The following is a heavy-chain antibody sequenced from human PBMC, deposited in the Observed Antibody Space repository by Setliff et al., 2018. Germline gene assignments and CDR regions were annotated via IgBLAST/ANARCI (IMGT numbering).Heavy chain of an antibody. V-gene: IGHV1-3*01. CDR3: ARGGIAVAGTPD. CDR1: GYTFTSYA. J-gene: IGHJ4*02. Sequence: ASVKVSCKASGYTFTSYAMHWVHQAPGQRLEWMGWINAGNGNTKYSQKFQGRVTITRDTSASTAYMELSSLRSEDTAVYYCARGGIAVAGTPDWGQGTLVTVSS. CDR2: INAGNGNT. D-gene: IGHD6-19*01.